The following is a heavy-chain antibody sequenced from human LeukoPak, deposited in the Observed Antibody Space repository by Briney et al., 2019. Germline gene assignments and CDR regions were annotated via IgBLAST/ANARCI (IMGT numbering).Heavy chain of an antibody. Sequence: PGGSLRLSCAASGFTFSDHYMDWVRQAPGKGLEWVSLITSSSTYVESADSVKGRFTISRDNAKNSLSLQVNSLRADDTAVYYCARDFGWGGALDIWGQGTMVTVSS. D-gene: IGHD6-19*01. J-gene: IGHJ3*02. CDR2: ITSSSTYV. CDR1: GFTFSDHY. CDR3: ARDFGWGGALDI. V-gene: IGHV3-69-1*02.